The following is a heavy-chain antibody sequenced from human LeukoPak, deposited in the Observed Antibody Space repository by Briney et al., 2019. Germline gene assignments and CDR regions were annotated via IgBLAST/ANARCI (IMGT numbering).Heavy chain of an antibody. CDR1: GFTFSDYY. J-gene: IGHJ4*02. D-gene: IGHD2-8*01. V-gene: IGHV3-11*04. CDR3: ARDRMGPFDY. Sequence: GGSLRLSCAASGFTFSDYYLSWIRQAPGKGLEWASYISSSGSTIYYADSVKGRFTISRDDAKNSLYLQVNSLRADDTAVYYCARDRMGPFDYWGQGTPVTVSS. CDR2: ISSSGSTI.